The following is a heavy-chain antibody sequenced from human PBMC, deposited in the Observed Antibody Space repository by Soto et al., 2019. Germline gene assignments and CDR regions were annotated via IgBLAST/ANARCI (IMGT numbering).Heavy chain of an antibody. CDR1: GGSISSYY. D-gene: IGHD4-17*01. CDR2: IYYSGST. CDR3: ASYGGNSAYSFDY. Sequence: QVQLQESGPGLVKPSETLSLTCTVSGGSISSYYWSWIRQPPGKGLECIGYIYYSGSTTYNPSLKSRVTISVDTSKSQFSLKLSSVTAADTAVYYCASYGGNSAYSFDYWGQGTLVTVSS. V-gene: IGHV4-59*01. J-gene: IGHJ4*02.